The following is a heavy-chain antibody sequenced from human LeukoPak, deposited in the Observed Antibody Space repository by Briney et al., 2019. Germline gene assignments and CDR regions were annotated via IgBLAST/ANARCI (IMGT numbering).Heavy chain of an antibody. CDR2: IYSGGST. CDR3: ARGWGYYDILTGYQLYYSDY. CDR1: GFTVSSNY. Sequence: GGSLRLSCAASGFTVSSNYMSWVRQAPGKGLEWVSVIYSGGSTYYADSVKGRFTISRDNSKNTLYLQMNSLRAEDTAVYYCARGWGYYDILTGYQLYYSDYWGQGTLVTVSS. V-gene: IGHV3-53*01. D-gene: IGHD3-9*01. J-gene: IGHJ4*02.